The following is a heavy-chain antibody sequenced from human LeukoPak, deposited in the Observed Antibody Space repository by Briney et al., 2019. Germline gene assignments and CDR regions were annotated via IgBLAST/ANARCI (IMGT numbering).Heavy chain of an antibody. Sequence: GGSLRLSCAASGFTFSSYAMHWVRQAPGKGLEWVAVISYDGSNKYYADSVKGRFTISRDNSKNTLYLQMNSLRAEDTAVYYCARENYDFWSGYLGYWGQGTLVTVSS. J-gene: IGHJ4*02. D-gene: IGHD3-3*01. CDR2: ISYDGSNK. CDR3: ARENYDFWSGYLGY. V-gene: IGHV3-30-3*01. CDR1: GFTFSSYA.